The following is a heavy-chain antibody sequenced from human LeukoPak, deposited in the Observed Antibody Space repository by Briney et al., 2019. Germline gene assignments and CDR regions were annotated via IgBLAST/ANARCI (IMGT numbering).Heavy chain of an antibody. CDR2: IYYRGST. Sequence: PSETLSLTCSVSGVSIYSHYWSWIRQAPGKGLEWIGYIYYRGSTNYNPSLKSRVTISVDTSKNQFSLKLSPVTAADTAVYYCARELDFYDSSGYYYWFDPWGQGTLVTVSS. CDR1: GVSIYSHY. J-gene: IGHJ5*02. CDR3: ARELDFYDSSGYYYWFDP. D-gene: IGHD3-22*01. V-gene: IGHV4-59*11.